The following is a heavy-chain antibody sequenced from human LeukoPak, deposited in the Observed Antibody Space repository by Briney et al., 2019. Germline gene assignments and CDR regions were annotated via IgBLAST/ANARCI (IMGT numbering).Heavy chain of an antibody. Sequence: PSETLSLTCTVAGGSISSSSYFWGWIRQPPGKGLEWIGCIYYSGSTYYNPSLKSRVTISVDTSKNQFSLKLRSVTAADTAVYYCASLIAAAGTLSDYWGQGTLVTVSS. D-gene: IGHD6-13*01. CDR3: ASLIAAAGTLSDY. J-gene: IGHJ4*02. V-gene: IGHV4-39*01. CDR1: GGSISSSSYF. CDR2: IYYSGST.